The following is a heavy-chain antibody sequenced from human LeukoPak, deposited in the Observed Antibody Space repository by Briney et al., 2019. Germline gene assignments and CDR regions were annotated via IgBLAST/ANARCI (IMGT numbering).Heavy chain of an antibody. Sequence: SETLSLTCAVYGGSFSGYYWSWIRQPPGKGLEWIGEINHSGSTNYNPSLKSRVTISVDTSKNQLSLKLSSVTAADTAVYYCARVPRDYGDYGNAFDIWGQGTMVTVSS. CDR2: INHSGST. D-gene: IGHD4-17*01. CDR1: GGSFSGYY. J-gene: IGHJ3*02. V-gene: IGHV4-34*01. CDR3: ARVPRDYGDYGNAFDI.